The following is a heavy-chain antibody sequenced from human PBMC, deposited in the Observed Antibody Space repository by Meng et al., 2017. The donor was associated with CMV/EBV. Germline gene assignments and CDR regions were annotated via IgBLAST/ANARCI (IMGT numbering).Heavy chain of an antibody. D-gene: IGHD3-16*02. J-gene: IGHJ4*02. CDR3: ARQLRLGELSPFDY. V-gene: IGHV1-69*12. Sequence: VPVARSGAGVKEPGSSVKGSCKASGGTFSSYAISWVRQAPGQGLEWMGGIIPIFGTANYAQKFQGRVTITADESTSTAYMELSSLRSEDTAVYYCARQLRLGELSPFDYWGQGTLVTVSS. CDR2: IIPIFGTA. CDR1: GGTFSSYA.